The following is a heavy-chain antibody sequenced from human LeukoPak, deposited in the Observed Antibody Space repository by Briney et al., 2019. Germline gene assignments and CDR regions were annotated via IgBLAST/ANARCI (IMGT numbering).Heavy chain of an antibody. CDR1: GGSISNNY. V-gene: IGHV4-4*07. D-gene: IGHD3-16*01. J-gene: IGHJ4*02. CDR2: IYTSGRT. CDR3: ARRGPLTFDY. Sequence: SETLSLTCTVSGGSISNNYWSWIRQPAGKGLEWIGRIYTSGRTDLNPSLKSRVTMSVDTSRNQFSLKLSSVTAADTAVYYCARRGPLTFDYWGQGSLVTVSS.